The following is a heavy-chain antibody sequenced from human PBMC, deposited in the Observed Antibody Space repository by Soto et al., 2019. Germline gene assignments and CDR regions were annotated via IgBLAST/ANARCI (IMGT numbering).Heavy chain of an antibody. CDR3: ASSRGPFDS. D-gene: IGHD3-10*01. CDR1: GFTFSSYT. CDR2: ISSSNSYI. Sequence: GGSLRLSCAASGFTFSSYTMNWVRQAPGKGLECVSSISSSNSYIYYADSVKGRFTISRDNAKNSLYLQMNSLRAEDTAFYYCASSRGPFDSWGQGTLVNVSS. J-gene: IGHJ4*02. V-gene: IGHV3-21*01.